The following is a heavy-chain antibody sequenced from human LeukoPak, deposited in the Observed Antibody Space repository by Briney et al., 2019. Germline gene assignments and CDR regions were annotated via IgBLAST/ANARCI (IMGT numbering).Heavy chain of an antibody. J-gene: IGHJ3*02. CDR3: ARDPGEDAFDI. D-gene: IGHD1-14*01. Sequence: ASVKVSCKASGYTFTDYYMHWVRQAPGQGLEWMGWINPSSGGTNYAQKFQGRVTMTRDTSISTAYMELSRLRSDDTAVYYCARDPGEDAFDIWGQGTMVTVSS. V-gene: IGHV1-2*02. CDR1: GYTFTDYY. CDR2: INPSSGGT.